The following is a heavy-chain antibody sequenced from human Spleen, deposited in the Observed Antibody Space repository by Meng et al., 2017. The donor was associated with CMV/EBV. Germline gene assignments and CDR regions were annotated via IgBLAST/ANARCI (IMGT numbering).Heavy chain of an antibody. V-gene: IGHV4-39*07. Sequence: TFSSYAMSWVRLAPGKGLEWIGSIYYSGSTYYNPSLKSRVTISVDTSKNQFSLKLNSVTAADTAVYYCARGRTSQFYYYGLDVWGQGTTVTVSS. CDR1: TFSSYA. J-gene: IGHJ6*02. CDR3: ARGRTSQFYYYGLDV. CDR2: IYYSGST. D-gene: IGHD1-7*01.